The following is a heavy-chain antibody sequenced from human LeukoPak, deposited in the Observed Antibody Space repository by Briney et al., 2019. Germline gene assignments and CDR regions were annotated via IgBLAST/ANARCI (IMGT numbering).Heavy chain of an antibody. V-gene: IGHV4-34*01. CDR1: GGSFSGYY. Sequence: SETLSLTCAVYGGSFSGYYWSWIRQPPGKGLEWIGEINHSGSTNYNPSLKSRVTISVDTSKNQFSLKLSSVAAADTAVYYCARGYYDFWSGLSGIWFDPWGQGTLVTVSS. D-gene: IGHD3-3*01. CDR2: INHSGST. CDR3: ARGYYDFWSGLSGIWFDP. J-gene: IGHJ5*02.